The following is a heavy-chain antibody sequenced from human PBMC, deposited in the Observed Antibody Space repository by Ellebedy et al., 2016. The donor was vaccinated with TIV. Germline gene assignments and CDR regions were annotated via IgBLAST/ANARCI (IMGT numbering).Heavy chain of an antibody. V-gene: IGHV3-53*01. CDR1: GFTFSSNW. J-gene: IGHJ4*02. Sequence: GESLKISCAASGFTFSSNWMSWVRQAPGKGLEWVAIVYSAGITYHADSVEGRFTVSRDTSKNTLYLEMNSLRVEDTAVYYCARGGVAVAGSFFDSWGQGTVVTVSS. CDR3: ARGGVAVAGSFFDS. CDR2: VYSAGIT. D-gene: IGHD6-19*01.